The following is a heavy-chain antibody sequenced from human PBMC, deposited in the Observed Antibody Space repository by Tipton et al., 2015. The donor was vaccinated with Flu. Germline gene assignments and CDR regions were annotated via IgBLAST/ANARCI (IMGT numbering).Heavy chain of an antibody. J-gene: IGHJ3*02. D-gene: IGHD6-13*01. CDR1: GGSFSGYY. Sequence: KPSETLSLTCAVYGGSFSGYYWSWIRQPPGKGLEWIGEINHSGSTNYNPSLKSRVTISVDTSKNQFSLKLSSVTAADTAGYYCASQYSSSWYAAFDIWGQGTMVTVSS. V-gene: IGHV4-34*01. CDR3: ASQYSSSWYAAFDI. CDR2: INHSGST.